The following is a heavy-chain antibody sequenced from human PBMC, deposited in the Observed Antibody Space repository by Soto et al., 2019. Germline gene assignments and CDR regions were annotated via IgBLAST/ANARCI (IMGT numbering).Heavy chain of an antibody. J-gene: IGHJ3*01. CDR2: IGPNRGST. CDR3: ATSSPGGVGQYVDAFDL. D-gene: IGHD3-16*01. V-gene: IGHV1-18*01. Sequence: QVQLVQSGPEVKKPGASVKVSCKASNYAFTYNAINWVRQAHGHGLERMGWIGPNRGSTNYAQDLQVRVTMTTDTSTNTAYMELRSLRSDDTAIYYFATSSPGGVGQYVDAFDLWGQGTLVTVSS. CDR1: NYAFTYNA.